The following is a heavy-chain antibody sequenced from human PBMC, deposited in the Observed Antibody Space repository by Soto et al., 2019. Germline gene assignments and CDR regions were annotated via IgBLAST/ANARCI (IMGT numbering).Heavy chain of an antibody. V-gene: IGHV3-64*01. D-gene: IGHD3-22*01. Sequence: GGSLRLSCAASGFTFSIYAMHWVRQAPGKGLEYVSAISSNGGSTYYANSVKGRFTISRDNSKNTLYLQMGSLRAEDMAVYYCARSPVGYYDSSGPHVYWGQGTLVTVSS. CDR2: ISSNGGST. CDR1: GFTFSIYA. J-gene: IGHJ4*02. CDR3: ARSPVGYYDSSGPHVY.